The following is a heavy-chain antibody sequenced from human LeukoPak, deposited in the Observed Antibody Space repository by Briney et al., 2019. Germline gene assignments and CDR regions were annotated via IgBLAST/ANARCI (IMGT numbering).Heavy chain of an antibody. D-gene: IGHD5-12*01. CDR1: GFTFSSYG. V-gene: IGHV3-30*18. J-gene: IGHJ4*02. CDR3: AKDLGIVATMTFDY. CDR2: ISYDGSNK. Sequence: GGSLRLSCAASGFTFSSYGMHWVRQAPGKGLEWVAVISYDGSNKYYADSVKGRFTISRDNSKNTLYLQMNSLRTEDTAVYYCAKDLGIVATMTFDYWGQGTLVTVSS.